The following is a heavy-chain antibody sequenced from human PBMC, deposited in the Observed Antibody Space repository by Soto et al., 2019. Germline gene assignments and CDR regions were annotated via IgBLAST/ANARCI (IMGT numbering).Heavy chain of an antibody. V-gene: IGHV1-18*01. J-gene: IGHJ4*02. CDR3: ATRSPAFDY. Sequence: QVQLVQSGPEVKKPGASVKVSCKTSGYTFTRFGISWVRQAPGQGLEWMGWITTDKGKTNYAQKFQGRVTMTTDTSKSTAYMELRSLRSDDTAVYYCATRSPAFDYWGQGTLVTVST. CDR1: GYTFTRFG. CDR2: ITTDKGKT.